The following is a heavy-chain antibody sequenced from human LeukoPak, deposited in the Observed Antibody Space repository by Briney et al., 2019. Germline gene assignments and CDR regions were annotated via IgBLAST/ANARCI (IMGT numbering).Heavy chain of an antibody. J-gene: IGHJ5*02. CDR2: IYYSGST. Sequence: SETLSLTCTVSGGSISSSSYYWGWIRQPPGKGLEWIGSIYYSGSTYYNPPLKSRVTISVDTSKSRFSLKLSSVTAADTAVYYCASDSTTIFGVTRFDPWGQGALVTVSS. D-gene: IGHD3-3*01. CDR3: ASDSTTIFGVTRFDP. CDR1: GGSISSSSYY. V-gene: IGHV4-39*07.